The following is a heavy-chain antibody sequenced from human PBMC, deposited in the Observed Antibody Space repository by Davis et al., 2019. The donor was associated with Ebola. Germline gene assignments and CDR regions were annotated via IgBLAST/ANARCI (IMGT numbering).Heavy chain of an antibody. D-gene: IGHD6-19*01. CDR1: GFTFSSYS. CDR2: IKQDGSEK. Sequence: GESLKISCAASGFTFSSYSMSWVRQAPGKGLEWVANIKQDGSEKYYVDSVKGRFTISRDNAKNSLYLQMNSLRAEDTAVYYCARSHLPRIAVALNYWGQGTLVTVSS. J-gene: IGHJ4*02. CDR3: ARSHLPRIAVALNY. V-gene: IGHV3-7*01.